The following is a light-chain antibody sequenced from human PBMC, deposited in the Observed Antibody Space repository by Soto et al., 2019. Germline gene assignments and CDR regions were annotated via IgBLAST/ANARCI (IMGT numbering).Light chain of an antibody. Sequence: QSVLTQPASVSGAPGQSITISCTGTSSGVGNYNPVSWHQQHPGKAPILIIYEGTKRPSGVSNRFSGSKSGNTASLTISGLQAEDEGDYYCCSYAGSGKYVFGTGTQVTVL. CDR1: SSGVGNYNP. J-gene: IGLJ1*01. CDR2: EGT. V-gene: IGLV2-23*01. CDR3: CSYAGSGKYV.